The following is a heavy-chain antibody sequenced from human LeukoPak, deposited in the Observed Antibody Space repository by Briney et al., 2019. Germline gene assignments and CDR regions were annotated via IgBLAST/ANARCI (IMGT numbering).Heavy chain of an antibody. CDR3: ARVKSPWHFDY. V-gene: IGHV4-61*02. D-gene: IGHD5-12*01. Sequence: PSQTLSLTCTVSGGSISSGSYYWSWIRQPAGKGLEWIGRIYTSGSTNYNPSLKSQVTISVDTSKNQFSLKLSSVTAADAAVYYCARVKSPWHFDYWGQGTLVTVSS. J-gene: IGHJ4*02. CDR2: IYTSGST. CDR1: GGSISSGSYY.